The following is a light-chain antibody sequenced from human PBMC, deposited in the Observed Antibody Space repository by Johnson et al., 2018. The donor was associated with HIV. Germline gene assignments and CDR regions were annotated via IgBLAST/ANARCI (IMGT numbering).Light chain of an antibody. CDR1: SSNIGNNY. V-gene: IGLV1-51*01. CDR3: GTWDNSLSAV. J-gene: IGLJ1*01. Sequence: QSVLTQPPSVSAAPGQKVTISCSGSSSNIGNNYVSWYQQVPGTAPKLLIYDNNNRPSGIPDRFSGSKSGTSATLGITGLQTGAEADYYCGTWDNSLSAVFGTGTKVTVL. CDR2: DNN.